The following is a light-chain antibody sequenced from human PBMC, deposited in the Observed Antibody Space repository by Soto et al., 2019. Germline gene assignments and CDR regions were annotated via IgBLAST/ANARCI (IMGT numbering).Light chain of an antibody. V-gene: IGKV1-39*01. CDR2: DAS. Sequence: EIEMTQSPSSLSASEGDRVTLTCRASQSINSYLSWYQQKPGKAPRLLIFDASSLPTGIPARFSGSGSETDFSLTITSLQADDFAAYYCQQRYSPPFTFGPGTKVDVK. CDR1: QSINSY. CDR3: QQRYSPPFT. J-gene: IGKJ3*01.